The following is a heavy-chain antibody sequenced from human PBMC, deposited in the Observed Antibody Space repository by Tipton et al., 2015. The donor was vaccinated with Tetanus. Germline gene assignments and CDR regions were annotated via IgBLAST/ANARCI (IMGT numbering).Heavy chain of an antibody. V-gene: IGHV4-39*01. Sequence: TLSLTCTVSGGSISSSSYYWGWIRQPPGKGLEWIGSIYYSGSTYYNPSLKSRVTISVDTPKNQFSLKLSSVTAADTAVYYCARADVVVTAIPTEFDYWGQGTLVTVSS. CDR3: ARADVVVTAIPTEFDY. D-gene: IGHD2-21*02. CDR1: GGSISSSSYY. J-gene: IGHJ4*02. CDR2: IYYSGST.